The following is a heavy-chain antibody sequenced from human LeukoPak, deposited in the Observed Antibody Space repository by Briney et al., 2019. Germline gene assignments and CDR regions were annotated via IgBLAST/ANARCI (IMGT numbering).Heavy chain of an antibody. CDR3: AGKFGSSYYDASWFDI. CDR2: IFNSRTT. J-gene: IGHJ5*02. CDR1: GDSITGLN. V-gene: IGHV4-59*11. D-gene: IGHD1-26*01. Sequence: SKTLSLTCTVAGDSITGLNWSWFRQPPGRGVVGCGNIFNSRTTNYNPSLKSRLSITAATTTNHHSPQLRSVTAAATAVYYCAGKFGSSYYDASWFDIWGQGTLVTVSS.